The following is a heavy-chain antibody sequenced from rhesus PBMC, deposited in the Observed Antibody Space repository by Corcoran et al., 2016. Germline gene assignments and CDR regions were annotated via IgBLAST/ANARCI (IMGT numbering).Heavy chain of an antibody. CDR2: IYGSGGST. Sequence: QVQLQESGPGLVKPSETLSLTCTVSGASILSNWWSRIRQPPGKGLEWIGRIYGSGGSTDYNPSLKSRVTISTDTSKNQFSLKLSSVTAADTAVYYCARSGYEDDYGYYYTLDYWGQGVLVTVSS. D-gene: IGHD3-9*01. J-gene: IGHJ4*01. V-gene: IGHV4S6*01. CDR3: ARSGYEDDYGYYYTLDY. CDR1: GASILSNW.